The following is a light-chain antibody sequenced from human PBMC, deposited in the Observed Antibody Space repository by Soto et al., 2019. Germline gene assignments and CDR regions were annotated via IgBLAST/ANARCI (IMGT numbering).Light chain of an antibody. V-gene: IGLV1-44*01. CDR3: AAWDDSLNGVV. CDR2: NNN. J-gene: IGLJ3*02. CDR1: SSNIGTDT. Sequence: QAVVTQPPSASGAPGQRVTISCSGSSSNIGTDTVNWYQHLPGAAPKLLIYNNNKRPSGVPDRFSGSRSGTSASLAISGLQSEDEADYYCAAWDDSLNGVVFGGGTKVTVL.